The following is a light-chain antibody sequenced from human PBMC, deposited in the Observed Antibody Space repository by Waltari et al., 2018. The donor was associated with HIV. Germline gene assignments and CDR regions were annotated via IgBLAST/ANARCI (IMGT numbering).Light chain of an antibody. CDR3: AAWDSSLRAVV. J-gene: IGLJ2*01. CDR2: RNK. CDR1: SSNIGSKY. V-gene: IGLV1-47*01. Sequence: QSVLTQPPSASGTPGQRVTISCSGSSSNIGSKYVYWYQKLPGSAPKLLIYRNKQRPSGVPDRFSGSKSGTSASLAISGLRSEDEADYYCAAWDSSLRAVVFGGGTRLTVL.